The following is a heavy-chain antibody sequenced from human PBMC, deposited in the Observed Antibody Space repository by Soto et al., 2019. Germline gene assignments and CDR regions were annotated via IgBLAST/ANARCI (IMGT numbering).Heavy chain of an antibody. J-gene: IGHJ6*02. CDR1: GGSISSGGYS. V-gene: IGHV4-30-2*01. CDR3: ARAPLDSSSTYYGMDV. Sequence: QLQLQESGSGLVKPSQTLSLTCAVSGGSISSGGYSWSWIRQPPGKGLEWIGYIYHSGSTYYNPSLKSRVTISVDRSKNQFSLKLSSVTAADTAAYYCARAPLDSSSTYYGMDVWGQGTTVTVSS. CDR2: IYHSGST. D-gene: IGHD6-6*01.